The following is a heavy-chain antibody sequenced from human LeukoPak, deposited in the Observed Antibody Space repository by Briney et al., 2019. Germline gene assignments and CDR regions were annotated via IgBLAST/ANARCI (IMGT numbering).Heavy chain of an antibody. D-gene: IGHD7-27*01. J-gene: IGHJ4*02. V-gene: IGHV1-2*02. CDR2: IHPKTGVT. Sequence: ASVKVSCTASGYSFTDHYLHWLRQAPGQGLEWMAWIHPKTGVTNYAERFQGRLSLTRDTSISTLYMELNSLTSDDTAVYYGARDHNWGPDYWGQGTLVSVSS. CDR1: GYSFTDHY. CDR3: ARDHNWGPDY.